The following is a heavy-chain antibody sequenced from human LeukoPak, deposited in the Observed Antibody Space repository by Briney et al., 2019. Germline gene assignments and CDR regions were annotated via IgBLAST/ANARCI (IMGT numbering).Heavy chain of an antibody. D-gene: IGHD5-24*01. J-gene: IGHJ4*02. V-gene: IGHV1-3*01. CDR2: INAGNGNT. CDR1: EYTFTDYA. Sequence: ASVTVSCTASEYTFTDYAINWVRQAPGQRLEWMGWINAGNGNTRYSQRFQGRVTITRDTSASTAYMELSSLTSEDTAVYYCARGRWSATTASYYLDFWGQGTLVTVSS. CDR3: ARGRWSATTASYYLDF.